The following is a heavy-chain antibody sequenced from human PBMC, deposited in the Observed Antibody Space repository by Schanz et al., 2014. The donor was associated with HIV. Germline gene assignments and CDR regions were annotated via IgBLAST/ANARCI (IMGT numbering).Heavy chain of an antibody. V-gene: IGHV1-2*02. CDR2: MNPNSGVT. J-gene: IGHJ3*02. Sequence: QVHLVQSGAEVKKPGASVKVSCKASGYTFSGYYIHWVRQAPGQGLEWMGWMNPNSGVTEDAQMFQGRVTMTGDTSRASVYIELKRLKSDDSAVYYCARDLRSHYASPWHDAFDIWGQGTKVTVSS. CDR1: GYTFSGYY. D-gene: IGHD1-1*01. CDR3: ARDLRSHYASPWHDAFDI.